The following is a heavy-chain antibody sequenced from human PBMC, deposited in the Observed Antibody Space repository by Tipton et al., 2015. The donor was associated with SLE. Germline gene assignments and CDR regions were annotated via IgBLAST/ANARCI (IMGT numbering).Heavy chain of an antibody. D-gene: IGHD3-22*01. CDR1: GFTFSSYG. J-gene: IGHJ3*02. Sequence: SLRLSCAASGFTFSSYGMHWVRQAPGKGLEWVAVIWYDGSNKYYADSVKGRFTISRDNSKNTLYLQMNSLRAEDTAVYYCAKELQPYYYYDSIRGVAFDIWGQGTMVTVSS. CDR3: AKELQPYYYYDSIRGVAFDI. CDR2: IWYDGSNK. V-gene: IGHV3-33*06.